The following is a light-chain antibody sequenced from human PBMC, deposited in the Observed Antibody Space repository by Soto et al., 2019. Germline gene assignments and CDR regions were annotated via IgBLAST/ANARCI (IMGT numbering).Light chain of an antibody. CDR2: KAS. CDR3: QQYNSYRA. CDR1: QSIYTW. V-gene: IGKV1-5*03. Sequence: DIQMTQSPSTLSASVGDRVTITCRASQSIYTWFAWHQQKPGQVPKLLISKASNLESGVPSRFSGSGSGTEFTLTISSLQPDDSATYYCQQYNSYRAFGQGTKVDNK. J-gene: IGKJ1*01.